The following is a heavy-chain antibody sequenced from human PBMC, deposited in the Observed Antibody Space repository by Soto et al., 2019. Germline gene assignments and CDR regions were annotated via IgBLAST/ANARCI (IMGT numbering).Heavy chain of an antibody. CDR2: IYYSGST. Sequence: SETLSLTCTVSGGSISSYYWSWIRQPPGKGLEWIGYIYYSGSTNYNPSLKSRVTISVDTSKNQFSLKLSSVTAADTAVYYCATSSSSPLLNYYYYYMDVWGKGTTVTVSS. CDR3: ATSSSSPLLNYYYYYMDV. J-gene: IGHJ6*03. D-gene: IGHD6-6*01. CDR1: GGSISSYY. V-gene: IGHV4-59*08.